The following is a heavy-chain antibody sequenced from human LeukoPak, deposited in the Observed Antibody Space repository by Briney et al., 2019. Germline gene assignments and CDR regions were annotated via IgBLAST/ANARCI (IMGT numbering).Heavy chain of an antibody. CDR2: ISNGNSPI. D-gene: IGHD1-7*01. CDR1: GFTFSDYY. CDR3: ARGNWKYHFYLDD. Sequence: GGSLRLSCAASGFTFSDYYMNWIRQVPGKGLEWVSYISNGNSPIYYADSEKGRFTISRDDAKNSLYLQMNHLRGEDTAVYYCARGNWKYHFYLDDWGQGVLVTVSS. V-gene: IGHV3-11*04. J-gene: IGHJ4*02.